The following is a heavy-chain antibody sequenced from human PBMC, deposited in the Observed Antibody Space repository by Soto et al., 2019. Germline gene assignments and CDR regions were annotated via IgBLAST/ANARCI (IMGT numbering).Heavy chain of an antibody. CDR3: ARDFLFYDSGGLAWNAVLAI. Sequence: GCCRILKKQPPGKGLEWFGFIYQSGSTYYTPSLKSRVTRSLDRPKNQFSLKLSSVTAADTAVYYCARDFLFYDSGGLAWNAVLAIRGQGTTDIGTS. CDR2: IYQSGST. J-gene: IGHJ3*02. V-gene: IGHV4-30-2*01. CDR1: GCC. D-gene: IGHD3-22*01.